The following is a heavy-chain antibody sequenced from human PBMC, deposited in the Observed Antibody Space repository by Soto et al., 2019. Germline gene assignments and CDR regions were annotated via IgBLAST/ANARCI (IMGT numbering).Heavy chain of an antibody. J-gene: IGHJ4*02. D-gene: IGHD2-2*01. CDR1: GFTFNDHY. CDR3: ARSGSSTSCYDH. Sequence: GSLRLSCAASGFTFNDHYIDWVRQAPGKGLEWVGRTRNKANTYTTHYAASVEGRFTISRDDSKNSLYLQMNNLKTEDTAVYYCARSGSSTSCYDHWGQGTLVTVSS. CDR2: TRNKANTYTT. V-gene: IGHV3-72*01.